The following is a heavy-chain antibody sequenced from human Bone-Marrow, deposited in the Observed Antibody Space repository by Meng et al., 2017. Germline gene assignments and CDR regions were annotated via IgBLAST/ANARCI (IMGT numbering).Heavy chain of an antibody. Sequence: GGSLRLSCAASGFTFDDYAMHWVRQAPGKGLEWVSGISWNSGSIGYADSVKGRFTISRDNAKNSLYLQMNSLRAEDMALYYCAKVKIAAAGIGGYFDYWGQGTLVTVSS. D-gene: IGHD6-13*01. CDR1: GFTFDDYA. CDR2: ISWNSGSI. CDR3: AKVKIAAAGIGGYFDY. J-gene: IGHJ4*02. V-gene: IGHV3-9*03.